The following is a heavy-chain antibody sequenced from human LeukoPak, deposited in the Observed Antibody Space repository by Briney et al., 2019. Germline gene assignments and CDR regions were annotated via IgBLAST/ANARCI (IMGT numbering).Heavy chain of an antibody. CDR3: ATLNRILDY. Sequence: SETLSLTCAVYGGSFSGYYWSWIRQPPGKGLEWSGEIDHSGSTNYNPSLKSRVTISVDTSKNQFSLKLSSVTAADTAVYYCATLNRILDYWGQGTLVTVSS. V-gene: IGHV4-34*01. CDR2: IDHSGST. J-gene: IGHJ4*02. CDR1: GGSFSGYY. D-gene: IGHD1-14*01.